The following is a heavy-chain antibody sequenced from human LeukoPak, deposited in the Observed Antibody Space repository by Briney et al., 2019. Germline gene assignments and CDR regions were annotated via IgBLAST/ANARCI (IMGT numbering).Heavy chain of an antibody. Sequence: SVKVSCKASGGSLSSYAISWVRQAPGQGLEWMGGIIPIFGTANYAQKFQGRVTITADESTSTAYMELSSLRSEDTAVYYCARDRRGYSYGYQTWRAFDIWGPGTMVTVSS. D-gene: IGHD5-18*01. CDR1: GGSLSSYA. J-gene: IGHJ3*02. CDR2: IIPIFGTA. V-gene: IGHV1-69*13. CDR3: ARDRRGYSYGYQTWRAFDI.